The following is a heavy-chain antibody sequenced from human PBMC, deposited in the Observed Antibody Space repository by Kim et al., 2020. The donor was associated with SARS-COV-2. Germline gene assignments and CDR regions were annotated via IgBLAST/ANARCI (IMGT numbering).Heavy chain of an antibody. J-gene: IGHJ6*02. V-gene: IGHV4-4*07. D-gene: IGHD3-10*01. Sequence: TNTNPPLKSRVHMSVATSKNQFALKLSSVTAADTAVYYCARDPMAYGMDVWGQGTTVTVSS. CDR2: T. CDR3: ARDPMAYGMDV.